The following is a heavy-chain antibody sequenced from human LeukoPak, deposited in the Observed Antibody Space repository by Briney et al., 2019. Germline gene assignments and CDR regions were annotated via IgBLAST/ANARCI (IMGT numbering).Heavy chain of an antibody. CDR1: GGSISSYY. V-gene: IGHV4-4*07. Sequence: SETLSLTCTVSGGSISSYYWSWIRQPAGKGLEWIGRIYTRGSTNYNPSLKSRVTMSVDTSKNQFSLKLSSVTAADTAVYYYARATMVRGVAPYYYYGMDVWGQGTTVTVSS. J-gene: IGHJ6*02. D-gene: IGHD3-10*01. CDR3: ARATMVRGVAPYYYYGMDV. CDR2: IYTRGST.